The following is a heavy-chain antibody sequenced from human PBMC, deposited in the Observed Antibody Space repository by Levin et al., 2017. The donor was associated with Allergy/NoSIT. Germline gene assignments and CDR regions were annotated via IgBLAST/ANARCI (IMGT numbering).Heavy chain of an antibody. D-gene: IGHD4-17*01. CDR3: ARADPSAPTYFDS. V-gene: IGHV4-4*07. J-gene: IGHJ4*02. CDR1: GRSISNSY. CDR2: IYSNTGYT. Sequence: SETLSLTCTVSGRSISNSYWSWVRQPAGKGLEWIGRIYSNTGYTSYNPSLKSRVTISVDTSKDQFSLRLNSVTAADTAVYFCARADPSAPTYFDSWGQGALLTVSS.